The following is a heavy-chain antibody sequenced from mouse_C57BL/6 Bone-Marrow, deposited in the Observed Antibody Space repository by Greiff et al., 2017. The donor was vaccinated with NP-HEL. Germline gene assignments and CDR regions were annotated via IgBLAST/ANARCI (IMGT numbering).Heavy chain of an antibody. CDR3: ARGAGTGYYFDY. D-gene: IGHD4-1*01. CDR1: GYTFTSYW. V-gene: IGHV1-52*01. J-gene: IGHJ2*01. CDR2: IDPSDSET. Sequence: VQLQQPGAELVRPGSSVKLSCKASGYTFTSYWMHWVKQRPIQGLEWIGNIDPSDSETHYNQKFKDKATLTVDKSSSTAYMQLSSLTSEDSAVYYCARGAGTGYYFDYWGQGTTLTVSS.